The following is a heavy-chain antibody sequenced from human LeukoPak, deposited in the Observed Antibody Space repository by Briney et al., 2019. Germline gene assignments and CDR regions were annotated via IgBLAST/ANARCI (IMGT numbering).Heavy chain of an antibody. CDR2: IYYSGST. CDR1: GDSISSGSYY. Sequence: PSETLSLTCTVSGDSISSGSYYWGWIRQSPGKDLEWIGSIYYSGSTHYNPSLKSRVTISVDTSKKQFSLKLSSVTAADTAVYYYARNSSGWSFDYWGQGTLVTVSS. V-gene: IGHV4-39*01. D-gene: IGHD6-19*01. J-gene: IGHJ4*01. CDR3: ARNSSGWSFDY.